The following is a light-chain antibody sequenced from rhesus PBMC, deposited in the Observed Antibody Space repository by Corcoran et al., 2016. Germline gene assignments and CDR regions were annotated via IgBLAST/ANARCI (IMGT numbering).Light chain of an antibody. CDR1: QSVNSY. V-gene: IGKV3-53*01. Sequence: QVILTQSPATLSLSPGERATLSCRASQSVNSYLAWYQQKPGQAPRLLLYGASSRATCIPERVTGSGSGTEFTLTISSLEPEDFAVYYCQKYSSSPFTFGPGTKLDMK. CDR2: GAS. J-gene: IGKJ3*01. CDR3: QKYSSSPFT.